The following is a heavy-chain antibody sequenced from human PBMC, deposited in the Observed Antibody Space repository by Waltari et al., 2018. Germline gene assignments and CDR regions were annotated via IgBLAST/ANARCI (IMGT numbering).Heavy chain of an antibody. D-gene: IGHD2-21*02. J-gene: IGHJ4*02. CDR1: GGTFSSYT. CDR2: INAGNGNT. CDR3: ATAYCGGDCYRTLDY. V-gene: IGHV1-69*08. Sequence: QVQLVQSGAEVKKPGSSVKVSCKASGGTFSSYTISWVRQAPGQGLEWMGTINAGNGNTKYSQKFQGRVTSTRDTSASTAYMELSSLRSEDTAVYYCATAYCGGDCYRTLDYWGQGTLVTVSS.